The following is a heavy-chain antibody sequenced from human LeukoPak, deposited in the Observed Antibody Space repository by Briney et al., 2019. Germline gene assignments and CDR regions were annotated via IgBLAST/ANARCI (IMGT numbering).Heavy chain of an antibody. J-gene: IGHJ4*02. V-gene: IGHV3-30-3*01. CDR3: ANTYVLLWFGEFY. CDR1: GFTFSSYA. Sequence: PGGSLRLSCAASGFTFSSYAMHWVRQAPGKGLEWVAVISYDRSNKYYADSVKGRFTISRDNSKNTLFLQMNSLRAEDTAVYYCANTYVLLWFGEFYWGQGTLVTVSS. D-gene: IGHD3-10*01. CDR2: ISYDRSNK.